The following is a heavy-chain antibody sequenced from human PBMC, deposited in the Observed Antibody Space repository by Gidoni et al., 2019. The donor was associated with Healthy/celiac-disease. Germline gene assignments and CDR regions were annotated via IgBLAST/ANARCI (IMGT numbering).Heavy chain of an antibody. Sequence: EVQLVESGGGLVKPGGSLRLSCAASGFTFSSYSMNWVRQAPGKGLEWVSSISSSSSYIYYADSVKGRFTISRDNAKNSLYLQMNSLRAEDTAVYYCAQGSVAGTSGLFDYWGQGTLVTVSS. CDR2: ISSSSSYI. D-gene: IGHD6-19*01. J-gene: IGHJ4*02. V-gene: IGHV3-21*01. CDR3: AQGSVAGTSGLFDY. CDR1: GFTFSSYS.